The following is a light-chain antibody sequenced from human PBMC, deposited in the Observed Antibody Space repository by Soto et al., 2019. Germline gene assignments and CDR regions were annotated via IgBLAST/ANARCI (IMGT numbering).Light chain of an antibody. CDR1: SSDVGDYNY. V-gene: IGLV2-14*01. J-gene: IGLJ1*01. CDR2: EVS. CDR3: SSYTSTSTPFV. Sequence: QSALTQPASVSGSPGQSITISCTGTSSDVGDYNYVSWYQQYPGKAPKLMIYEVSNRPSGVSNRFSGSKSGNTASLTISGLPAEDEADYYCSSYTSTSTPFVFGTGTKVTVL.